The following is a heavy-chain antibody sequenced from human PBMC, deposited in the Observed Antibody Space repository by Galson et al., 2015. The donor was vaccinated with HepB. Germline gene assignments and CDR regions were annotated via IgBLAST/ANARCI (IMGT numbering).Heavy chain of an antibody. CDR2: INAGNGNT. D-gene: IGHD3-3*01. V-gene: IGHV1-3*01. Sequence: SVKVSCKASGYTFTSYAMHWVRQAPGQRLEWMGWINAGNGNTKYSQKFQGRVTITRDTSASTAYMELSSLRSEDTAVYYCARANRVLRFLEWLGDAFDIWGQGTMVTVSS. CDR3: ARANRVLRFLEWLGDAFDI. J-gene: IGHJ3*02. CDR1: GYTFTSYA.